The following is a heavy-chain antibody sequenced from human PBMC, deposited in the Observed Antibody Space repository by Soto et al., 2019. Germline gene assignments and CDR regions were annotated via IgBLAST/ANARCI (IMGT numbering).Heavy chain of an antibody. CDR1: GFTFDDHN. CDR3: ASSQGDY. J-gene: IGHJ4*02. CDR2: ISWDGGTT. D-gene: IGHD6-6*01. V-gene: IGHV3-43*01. Sequence: EVHLVESGGVVVQPGGSLRLTCAASGFTFDDHNMHWVRQVPGKGLEWVSLISWDGGTTYYADSVKGRFTVSRDNSINLLYLQMNARTTEDSALYYCASSQGDYWGQGTLVTVS.